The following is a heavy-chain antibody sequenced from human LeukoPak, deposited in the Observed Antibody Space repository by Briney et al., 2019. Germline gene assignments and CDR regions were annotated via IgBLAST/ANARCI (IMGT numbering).Heavy chain of an antibody. CDR3: ATTISSSWFEPSDY. CDR1: GGTFSSYA. V-gene: IGHV1-69*05. D-gene: IGHD6-13*01. CDR2: IIPIFGTA. Sequence: ASVKVSCKASGGTFSSYAISWVRQAPGQGLEWMGGIIPIFGTANYAQKFQGRATITTDESTSTAYMELSSLRSEDTAVYYCATTISSSWFEPSDYWGQGTLVTVSS. J-gene: IGHJ4*02.